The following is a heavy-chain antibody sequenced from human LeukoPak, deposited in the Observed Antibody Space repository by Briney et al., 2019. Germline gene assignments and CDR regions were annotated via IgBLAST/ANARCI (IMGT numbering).Heavy chain of an antibody. CDR1: RYTFTGYY. CDR3: ARRRGEPNIFDY. V-gene: IGHV1-2*06. Sequence: GASVKVSCKASRYTFTGYYMHWVRQAPGQGLEWMGRINPNSGGTNYAQKFQGRVTMTRDTSISTAYMELSRLRSDDTALYYCARRRGEPNIFDYWGQGTLVTVSS. J-gene: IGHJ4*02. D-gene: IGHD3-16*01. CDR2: INPNSGGT.